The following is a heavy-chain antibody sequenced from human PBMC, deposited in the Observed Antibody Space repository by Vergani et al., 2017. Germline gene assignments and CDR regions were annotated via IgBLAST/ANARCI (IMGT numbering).Heavy chain of an antibody. CDR3: AREGVGDCSSTSCPFDP. V-gene: IGHV4-4*08. CDR1: GFTFSSYA. Sequence: VQLLESGGGLVQPGGSLRLSCAASGFTFSSYAMSWVRQAPGKGLEWIGRIYTSGSTNYNPSLKSRVTISVDTSKNQFSLKLSSVTAADTAVYYCAREGVGDCSSTSCPFDPWGQGTLVTVSS. CDR2: IYTSGST. D-gene: IGHD2-2*01. J-gene: IGHJ5*02.